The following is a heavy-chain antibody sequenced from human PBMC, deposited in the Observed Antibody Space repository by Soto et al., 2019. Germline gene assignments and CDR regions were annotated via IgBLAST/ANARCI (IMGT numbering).Heavy chain of an antibody. Sequence: QVQLVQSGAEVKKPGSSVKVSCKASRGTFSSYAISWVRQATGQGRERMAGIIPIFGTANYAQKLQGRVTIQADESTSTDYMELSSLRSEDTAVYYCASALNQVDYYDSSSYYGMDVWGQGTTVTVSS. CDR3: ASALNQVDYYDSSSYYGMDV. D-gene: IGHD3-22*01. CDR2: IIPIFGTA. CDR1: RGTFSSYA. V-gene: IGHV1-69*12. J-gene: IGHJ6*02.